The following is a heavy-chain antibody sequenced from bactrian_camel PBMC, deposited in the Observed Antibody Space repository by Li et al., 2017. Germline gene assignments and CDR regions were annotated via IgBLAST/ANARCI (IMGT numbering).Heavy chain of an antibody. CDR3: AASSLRFCALARHLYNY. CDR2: SITRGSIT. Sequence: QLVESGGGLVQPGGSLRLSCEASGFTFSSYWMNWVRQGPGKGLEWVSSITRGSITYFADSVKGRFTVSRDDAKNTVYLQMDSLKPEDTAMYYCAASSLRFCALARHLYNYLGQGTQVTVS. V-gene: IGHV3S25*01. J-gene: IGHJ4*01. CDR1: GFTFSSYW. D-gene: IGHD1*01.